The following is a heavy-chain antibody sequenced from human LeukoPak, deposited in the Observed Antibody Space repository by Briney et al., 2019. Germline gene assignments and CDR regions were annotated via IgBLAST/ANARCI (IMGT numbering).Heavy chain of an antibody. CDR3: AKRPSDYGDYVTYFDY. CDR2: ISDDGRNK. D-gene: IGHD4-17*01. CDR1: GFSFISYG. J-gene: IGHJ4*02. Sequence: GGSLRLSCAASGFSFISYGMHWVRQAPGKGLEWVGVISDDGRNKNYADSVQGRFTISRDNSKDTLYLQMNSLRDEDTAAYYCAKRPSDYGDYVTYFDYWGQGTLVTVSS. V-gene: IGHV3-30*18.